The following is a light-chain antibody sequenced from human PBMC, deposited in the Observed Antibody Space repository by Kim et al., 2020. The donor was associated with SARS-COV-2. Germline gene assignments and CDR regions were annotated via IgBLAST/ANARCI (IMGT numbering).Light chain of an antibody. V-gene: IGKV3-20*01. CDR2: SAS. CDR1: LSVSSNH. Sequence: SPVESPTPSGRAGLSVSSNHLAWYQQRPGQAPRLLIYSASTRATGTPDRFSGSGSGTDFTLTISSLEPEDFAVYFCQQYGSTPRTFGQGTKVDIK. J-gene: IGKJ1*01. CDR3: QQYGSTPRT.